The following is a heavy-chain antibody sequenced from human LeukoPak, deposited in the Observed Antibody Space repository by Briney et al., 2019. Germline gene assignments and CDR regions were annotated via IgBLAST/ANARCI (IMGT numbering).Heavy chain of an antibody. D-gene: IGHD2-15*01. CDR3: ARGRGGGYFDF. V-gene: IGHV1-2*02. Sequence: ASVKVSCKASGYTFTSYYIHWMRQAPGQGLEWMGWITPNSGGTNYAQKFQGRVTMTRDTSISTAYMELSRLRSDDTAAYSCARGRGGGYFDFWGQETLVTVSS. J-gene: IGHJ4*02. CDR1: GYTFTSYY. CDR2: ITPNSGGT.